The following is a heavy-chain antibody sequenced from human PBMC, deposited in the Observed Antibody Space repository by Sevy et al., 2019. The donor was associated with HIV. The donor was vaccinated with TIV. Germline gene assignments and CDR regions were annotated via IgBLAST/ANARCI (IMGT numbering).Heavy chain of an antibody. D-gene: IGHD1-1*01. CDR3: ARDSTNRARVLDY. J-gene: IGHJ4*02. CDR2: IYFTGNT. Sequence: SETLSLTCSVSGGSISSYFWTWVRQSPGKGLEWIGNIYFTGNTDYSPSLKSRVTLSLDTSKSKFSLTLKSVTAADTAIYYCARDSTNRARVLDYWGQGTLVTVSS. CDR1: GGSISSYF. V-gene: IGHV4-59*01.